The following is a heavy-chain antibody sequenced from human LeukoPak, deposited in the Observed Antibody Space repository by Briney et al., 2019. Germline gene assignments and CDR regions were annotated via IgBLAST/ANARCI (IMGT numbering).Heavy chain of an antibody. Sequence: GSSVKASYTAFGGTFSSYTISWVRQAPGQGLEWMGRIIPILGIANYAQKYQGRVTITAVKSTSTAYMELSSLRSEDTAVYYCARVGAYYGVQIGVIDYWGQGTLVTVSS. J-gene: IGHJ4*02. V-gene: IGHV1-69*02. D-gene: IGHD3-10*01. CDR1: GGTFSSYT. CDR3: ARVGAYYGVQIGVIDY. CDR2: IIPILGIA.